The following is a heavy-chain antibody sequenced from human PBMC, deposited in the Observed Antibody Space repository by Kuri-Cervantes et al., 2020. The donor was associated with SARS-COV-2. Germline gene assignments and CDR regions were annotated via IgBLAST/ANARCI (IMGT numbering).Heavy chain of an antibody. J-gene: IGHJ6*02. CDR3: ARAMRAHSGYDLYYYGMDV. Sequence: LSLTCAASGFTFSSYEMNWVRQAPGRGLEWGSYISSSGSTIYYADSVKGRFTISRDNAKNSLYLQMNSLRAEDTAVYYCARAMRAHSGYDLYYYGMDVWGQGTTVTVSS. CDR1: GFTFSSYE. D-gene: IGHD5-12*01. CDR2: ISSSGSTI. V-gene: IGHV3-48*03.